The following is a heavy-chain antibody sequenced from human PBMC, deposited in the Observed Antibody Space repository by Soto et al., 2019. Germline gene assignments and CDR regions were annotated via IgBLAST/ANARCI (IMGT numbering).Heavy chain of an antibody. V-gene: IGHV3-48*02. J-gene: IGHJ6*02. CDR3: ARKNTYYYDSSGRMDV. Sequence: EVQLVESGGGLVQPGGSLRLSCAASGFTFSSYSMNWVRQAPGKGLEWVSYISSSSSTIYYADSVKGRFTISRDNAKTSLYLQMNSLRDEDTAVYYSARKNTYYYDSSGRMDVWGQGTTVTVSS. CDR2: ISSSSSTI. CDR1: GFTFSSYS. D-gene: IGHD3-22*01.